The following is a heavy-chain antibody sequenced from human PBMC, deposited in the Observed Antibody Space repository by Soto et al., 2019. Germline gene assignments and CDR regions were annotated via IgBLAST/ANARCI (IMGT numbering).Heavy chain of an antibody. V-gene: IGHV4-61*01. CDR3: ARDFAYFDS. CDR2: VYHTGRT. CDR1: GGCCQSGSYS. Sequence: PSYTPALTSTFSGGCCQSGSYSGSWIRQPPGKGLEWIGYVYHTGRTSYNPSLKSRVSISMDTSKNQFSLNLDSVTAADTAVYFCARDFAYFDSCGQGTLVTVSS. D-gene: IGHD3-3*01. J-gene: IGHJ4*02.